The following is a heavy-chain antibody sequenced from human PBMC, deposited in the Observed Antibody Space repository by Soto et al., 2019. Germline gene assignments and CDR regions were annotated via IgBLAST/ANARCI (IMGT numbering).Heavy chain of an antibody. CDR1: GGSISSYY. Sequence: SETLSLTCTVSGGSISSYYWSWIRQPPGKGLEWIGYIYYSGSTNYNPSLKSRVTISVDTSKNQFSLKLSFVPAADTALYYCARDIMGTNYYYYGMDVWGQGTTVTVSS. D-gene: IGHD2-8*01. CDR2: IYYSGST. V-gene: IGHV4-59*01. J-gene: IGHJ6*02. CDR3: ARDIMGTNYYYYGMDV.